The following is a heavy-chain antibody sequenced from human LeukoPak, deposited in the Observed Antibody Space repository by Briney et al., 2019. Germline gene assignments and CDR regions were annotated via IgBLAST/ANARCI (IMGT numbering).Heavy chain of an antibody. CDR3: ARGNTAMVT. Sequence: GRSLRLSCAASGSTFSSYGMHWVRQAPGKGLEWVAVIWYDGSNKYYADSVKGRFPISRDNSKNTLYLQMNSLRAEDTAVYYCARGNTAMVTWGQGTLVTVSS. V-gene: IGHV3-33*01. CDR1: GSTFSSYG. J-gene: IGHJ4*02. D-gene: IGHD5-18*01. CDR2: IWYDGSNK.